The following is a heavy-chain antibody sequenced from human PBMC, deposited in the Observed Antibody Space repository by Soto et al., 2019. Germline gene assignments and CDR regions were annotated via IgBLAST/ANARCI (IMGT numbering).Heavy chain of an antibody. CDR3: VIRDSHYYYGMDV. J-gene: IGHJ6*02. Sequence: QLQLVESGGGVVQPGRSLRLSCAASGFTFSSYDMCWVSQAPGKGPEWVAVIWYDGSHIYYADSVKGRFAISRDNSKNMLYLQMNSLRAEDTAVYYCVIRDSHYYYGMDVWGQGTTVTVSS. V-gene: IGHV3-33*03. CDR1: GFTFSSYD. CDR2: IWYDGSHI. D-gene: IGHD2-15*01.